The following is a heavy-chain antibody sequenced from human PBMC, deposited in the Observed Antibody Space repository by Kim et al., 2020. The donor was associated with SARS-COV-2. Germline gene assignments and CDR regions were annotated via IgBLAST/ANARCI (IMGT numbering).Heavy chain of an antibody. D-gene: IGHD3-22*01. CDR2: ICESGSN. CDR3: AEEDYYDSSAYRTFDY. V-gene: IGHV4-39*06. Sequence: SETLSLTCTVSGGSIRSSNNYWGWHRQPPGKGLEWIGSICESGSNYHNPSLKSRVTMSVDTYRTQFPLKISSVTAADTAVYYCAEEDYYDSSAYRTFDY. CDR1: GGSIRSSNNY. J-gene: IGHJ4*01.